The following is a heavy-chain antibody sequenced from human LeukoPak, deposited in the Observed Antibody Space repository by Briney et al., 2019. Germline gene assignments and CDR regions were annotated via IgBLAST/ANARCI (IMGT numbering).Heavy chain of an antibody. D-gene: IGHD3-16*01. J-gene: IGHJ6*03. CDR2: ISYDGSNK. V-gene: IGHV3-30*18. CDR1: GFTFRNYW. Sequence: GGSLRLSCAASGFTFRNYWMGWVRQAPGKGLEWVAVISYDGSNKYCADSVKGRFTISRDNSNNTLYLQMNSLRAEDTAVYYCAKLGGHPLHNYYVGVWGKGTTVAASS. CDR3: AKLGGHPLHNYYVGV.